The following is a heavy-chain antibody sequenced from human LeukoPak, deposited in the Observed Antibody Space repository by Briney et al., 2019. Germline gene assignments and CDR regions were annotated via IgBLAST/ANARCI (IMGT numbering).Heavy chain of an antibody. V-gene: IGHV3-21*01. Sequence: GGSLRLSCAASGFTFSSYSMNWVRQAPGKGLEWVSSISSSSSYIYYADSVKGRFTISRDNAKNSLYLQMNGLRAEDTAVYYCARENYYDSSGYLDWGQGTLVTVSS. J-gene: IGHJ4*02. CDR3: ARENYYDSSGYLD. CDR2: ISSSSSYI. D-gene: IGHD3-22*01. CDR1: GFTFSSYS.